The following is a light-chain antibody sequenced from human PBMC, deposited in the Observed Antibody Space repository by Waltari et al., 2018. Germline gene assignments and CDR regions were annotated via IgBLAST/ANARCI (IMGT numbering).Light chain of an antibody. CDR1: QSLFHTSYKKHY. CDR2: WAS. Sequence: DIVMTQSPDSLAVSLGERATISCKSSQSLFHTSYKKHYLSGYQQKPGQPPKDLIYWASSRESGVPDRFSGSGSGTDFTLTISSLQAEDVAVYYCLQYRNFPLTFGGGTKVEIK. V-gene: IGKV4-1*01. J-gene: IGKJ4*01. CDR3: LQYRNFPLT.